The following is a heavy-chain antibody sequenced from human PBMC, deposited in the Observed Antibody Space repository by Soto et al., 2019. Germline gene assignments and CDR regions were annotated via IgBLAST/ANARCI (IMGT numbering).Heavy chain of an antibody. CDR2: IGSSSSYT. V-gene: IGHV3-11*05. Sequence: GGSLRLSCEASGFSFSDYAMNWVRQAPGKGQEWVSYIGSSSSYTNYADTVKGRFTISRDSAKNSLYLQMNSLRAEDTAVYYCARDADILTGSDAFDIWGQGTMVTVSS. J-gene: IGHJ3*02. CDR3: ARDADILTGSDAFDI. D-gene: IGHD3-9*01. CDR1: GFSFSDYA.